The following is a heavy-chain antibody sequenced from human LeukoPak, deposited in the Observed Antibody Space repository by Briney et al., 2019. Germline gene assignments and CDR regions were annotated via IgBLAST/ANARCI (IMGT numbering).Heavy chain of an antibody. J-gene: IGHJ1*01. CDR3: ARQFYESRSPHAKYFQQ. Sequence: SETLSLTCSVSGGSLSSSSYYWGWIRQAPGSGLEWIGNIYYSGTTYYSPSLKSRVTITLDTSKTQFSLKLNSVTAADTAVYYCARQFYESRSPHAKYFQQWGQGTLVTVSS. CDR2: IYYSGTT. CDR1: GGSLSSSSYY. V-gene: IGHV4-39*01. D-gene: IGHD3-22*01.